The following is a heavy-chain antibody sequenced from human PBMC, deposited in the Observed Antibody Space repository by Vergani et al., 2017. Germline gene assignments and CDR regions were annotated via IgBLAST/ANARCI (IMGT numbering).Heavy chain of an antibody. J-gene: IGHJ6*02. CDR3: AMDLSLDTLTAMVGGMDV. V-gene: IGHV1-69*18. CDR2: IIPIFGTA. Sequence: QVQLVQSGAEVKKPGSSVKVSCKASGGTFSSYAISWVRQAPGQGLEWMGRIIPIFGTANYAQKLQGRVTITADESTSTAYMELSSLRSEDTAVYYCAMDLSLDTLTAMVGGMDVWGQGTTVTVSS. D-gene: IGHD5-18*01. CDR1: GGTFSSYA.